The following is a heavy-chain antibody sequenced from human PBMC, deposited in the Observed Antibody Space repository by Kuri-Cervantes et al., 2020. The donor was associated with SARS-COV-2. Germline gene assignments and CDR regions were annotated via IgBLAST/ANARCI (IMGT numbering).Heavy chain of an antibody. Sequence: GESLKISCAASGSTFSSYSMNWVRQAPGKGLEWVSSISSSSSYIYYADSVKGRFTISRDNAKNSLYLQMNSLRAEDTAVYYCARDVNIVVVPAYYYGMDVWGQGTTVTVSS. CDR2: ISSSSSYI. V-gene: IGHV3-21*01. D-gene: IGHD2-2*01. CDR1: GSTFSSYS. CDR3: ARDVNIVVVPAYYYGMDV. J-gene: IGHJ6*02.